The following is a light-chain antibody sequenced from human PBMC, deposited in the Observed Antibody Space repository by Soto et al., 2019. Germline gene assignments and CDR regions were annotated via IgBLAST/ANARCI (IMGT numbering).Light chain of an antibody. CDR3: QSYDSSLNGYV. Sequence: QAVVTQPPSVSGAPGQRVTISCTGSSSNIGAGSDVHWYRHLPGTAPKLLIYADKYRPSGVPDRFSGSKSGTSASLAITGLQAEDEADYYCQSYDSSLNGYVFGTGTKLT. CDR2: ADK. CDR1: SSNIGAGSD. V-gene: IGLV1-40*01. J-gene: IGLJ1*01.